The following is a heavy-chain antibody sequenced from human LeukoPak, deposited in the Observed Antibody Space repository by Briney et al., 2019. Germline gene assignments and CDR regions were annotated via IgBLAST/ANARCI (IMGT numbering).Heavy chain of an antibody. CDR2: INHSGST. CDR1: GGSFSGYY. D-gene: IGHD2-15*01. J-gene: IGHJ4*02. V-gene: IGHV4-34*01. Sequence: SETLSLTCAVYGGSFSGYYWSWIRQPPGKGLEWIGEINHSGSTYYNPSLKSRVTISVDRSKNQFSLKLSSVTAADTAVYYCARGGRVDPFDYWGQGTLVTVSS. CDR3: ARGGRVDPFDY.